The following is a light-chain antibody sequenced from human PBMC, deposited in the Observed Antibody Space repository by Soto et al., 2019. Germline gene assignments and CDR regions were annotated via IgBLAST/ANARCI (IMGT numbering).Light chain of an antibody. J-gene: IGKJ1*01. CDR3: HQYGSSPRT. V-gene: IGKV3-20*01. CDR1: QSVISN. Sequence: EIVMTQSPATLSVSPGERATLSCRASQSVISNLAWYQQKPGQAPRLLIYGASTRATGIPDRFSGSGSGTDFTLTISRLEPEDFAVYYCHQYGSSPRTFGQGTKVDIK. CDR2: GAS.